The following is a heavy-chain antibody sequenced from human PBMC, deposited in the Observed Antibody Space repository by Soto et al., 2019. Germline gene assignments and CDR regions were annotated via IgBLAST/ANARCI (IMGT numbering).Heavy chain of an antibody. J-gene: IGHJ4*02. D-gene: IGHD6-6*01. V-gene: IGHV1-69*01. CDR1: GGSFSSYA. Sequence: QVLLVQSGAEVKKPGSSVKVSCKASGGSFSSYAISWVRQAPGQGLEWMGGIIPIFGTPSYAQKFQGRVTITADESTSTAYMELSSLRSEDTAVYYCAREYRSSSGRFDNWGQGTLVTVSS. CDR2: IIPIFGTP. CDR3: AREYRSSSGRFDN.